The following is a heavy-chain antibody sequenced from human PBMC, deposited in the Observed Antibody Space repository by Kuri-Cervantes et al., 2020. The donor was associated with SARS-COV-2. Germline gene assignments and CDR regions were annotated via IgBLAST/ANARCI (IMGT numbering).Heavy chain of an antibody. V-gene: IGHV4-39*01. D-gene: IGHD4-17*01. CDR1: GGSISSGGYY. Sequence: ESLKISCTVSGGSISSGGYYWSWIRQPPGKGLEWIGSIYYSGSTYYHPSLKSRVTISVDTSKNQFSLKLSSVTAADTAVYYCARRVPDDYGDYRFDPWGQGTLVTVSS. CDR2: IYYSGST. CDR3: ARRVPDDYGDYRFDP. J-gene: IGHJ5*02.